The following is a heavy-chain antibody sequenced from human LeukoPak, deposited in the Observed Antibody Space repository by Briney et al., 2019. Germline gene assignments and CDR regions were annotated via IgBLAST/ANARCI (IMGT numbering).Heavy chain of an antibody. D-gene: IGHD6-25*01. J-gene: IGHJ4*02. CDR2: INPNSGGT. CDR1: GYTFTGYY. V-gene: IGHV1-2*02. CDR3: AKDLRVAAPATSPSYFDC. Sequence: GASVKVSCKASGYTFTGYYMHWVRQAPGQGLEWMGWINPNSGGTNYAQKFQGRVTMTRDTSISTAYMELSRLRSDDTALYYCAKDLRVAAPATSPSYFDCWGQGTLVTVSS.